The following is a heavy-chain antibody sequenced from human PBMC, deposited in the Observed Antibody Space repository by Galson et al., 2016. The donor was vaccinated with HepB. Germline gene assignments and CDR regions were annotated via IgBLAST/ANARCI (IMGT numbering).Heavy chain of an antibody. Sequence: SVKVSCKASGYTFTGYYIHWVRQAPGQGLEWMGWINPNGGGTKYAEKFQGRVTMTRDTSINTAYMELSRLRPDDTALYSCARDEWLRMGGTDVWGQGTMVTVSS. J-gene: IGHJ6*02. CDR2: INPNGGGT. V-gene: IGHV1-2*02. CDR3: ARDEWLRMGGTDV. D-gene: IGHD5-12*01. CDR1: GYTFTGYY.